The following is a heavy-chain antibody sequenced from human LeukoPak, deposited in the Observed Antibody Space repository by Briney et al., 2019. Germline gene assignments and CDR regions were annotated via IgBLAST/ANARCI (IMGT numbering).Heavy chain of an antibody. CDR1: GFSFSNYG. CDR3: ANLPPNYIVGG. D-gene: IGHD3-10*01. J-gene: IGHJ1*01. CDR2: ISGSGGST. Sequence: GGSLRLSCAASGFSFSNYGMSWFRQAPGKGLEWVSAISGSGGSTYYADSVKGRFTISRDNSKNTLYLQMNSLRAEDTAVYYCANLPPNYIVGGWGQGTLVTVSS. V-gene: IGHV3-23*01.